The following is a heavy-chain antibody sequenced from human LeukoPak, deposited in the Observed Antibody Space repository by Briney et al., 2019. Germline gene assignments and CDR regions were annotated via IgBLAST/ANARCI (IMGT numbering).Heavy chain of an antibody. J-gene: IGHJ4*02. CDR2: IIPLFGIA. V-gene: IGHV1-69*04. Sequence: SVKVSCKASGGTFSSYAISWVRQAPGQGLEWMGRIIPLFGIANYAQKFQGRVTITADKSTSTAYMELSSLRSEDTAVYYCARDSNGDYGYYFDYWGQGTLVTVSS. CDR3: ARDSNGDYGYYFDY. CDR1: GGTFSSYA. D-gene: IGHD4-17*01.